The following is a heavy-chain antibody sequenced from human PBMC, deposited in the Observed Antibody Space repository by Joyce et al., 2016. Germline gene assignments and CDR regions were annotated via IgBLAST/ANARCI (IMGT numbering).Heavy chain of an antibody. J-gene: IGHJ4*02. CDR3: ARGNDYDYWSGYEANYFDY. V-gene: IGHV4-59*01. CDR1: GGSISSSY. Sequence: QVQLQESGPGLVKPSETRSLSCTASGGSISSSYWSWIRQPPGKGLEWIGYINNRVRTNYNPSLKSRGTISVDTSKNVFSLKVTSVTAADTAVYYCARGNDYDYWSGYEANYFDYWGQITLVTVAS. D-gene: IGHD3-3*01. CDR2: INNRVRT.